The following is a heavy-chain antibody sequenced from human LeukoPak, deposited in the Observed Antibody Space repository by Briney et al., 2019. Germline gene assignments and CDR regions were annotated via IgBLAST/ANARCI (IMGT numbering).Heavy chain of an antibody. CDR1: GFTFSSYG. D-gene: IGHD3-16*02. CDR3: ARDFELSH. V-gene: IGHV3-33*01. Sequence: PGGSLRLSCAASGFTFSSYGMHWVRPAPGKGLEWVALIWYDGSSKHYADSVRGRFTISRDNSKNTLYLQMNSLRAEDTAVYYCARDFELSHWGQGTLVTVSS. J-gene: IGHJ4*02. CDR2: IWYDGSSK.